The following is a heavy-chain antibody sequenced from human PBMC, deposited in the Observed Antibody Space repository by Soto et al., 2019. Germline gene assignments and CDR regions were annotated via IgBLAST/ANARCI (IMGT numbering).Heavy chain of an antibody. CDR2: ISSSSSYI. D-gene: IGHD2-15*01. J-gene: IGHJ6*02. Sequence: GGSLRLSCAASGFTFSSYGVNWVRPAPGKGLEWVSSISSSSSYIYYADSVKGRFTISRDNAKNSLYLQMNSLRAEDTAVYYCARDDSRDYYGMDVWGQGTTVTVSS. CDR1: GFTFSSYG. V-gene: IGHV3-21*01. CDR3: ARDDSRDYYGMDV.